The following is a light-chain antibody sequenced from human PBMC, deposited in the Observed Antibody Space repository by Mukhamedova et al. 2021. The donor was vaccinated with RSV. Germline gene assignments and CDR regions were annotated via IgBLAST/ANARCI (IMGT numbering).Light chain of an antibody. CDR3: QQTYTSPLS. J-gene: IGKJ4*01. CDR2: SAS. V-gene: IGKV1-39*01. Sequence: WYQRRVHGKAPQLLIHSASTLQTGVSSRFSGGGSGTYFTLTVTSLQSEDFAVYFCQQTYTSPLSFGGGTRVEIK.